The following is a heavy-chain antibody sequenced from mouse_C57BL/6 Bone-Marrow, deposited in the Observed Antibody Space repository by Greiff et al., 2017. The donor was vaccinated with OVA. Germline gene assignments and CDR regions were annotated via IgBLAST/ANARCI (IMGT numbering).Heavy chain of an antibody. V-gene: IGHV1-55*01. Sequence: QVQLQQPGAELVKPGASVKMSCKASGYTFTSYWITWVKQRPGQGLEWIGDIYPGSGSTSYNEKFKSKATLTVDTSSSTAYMQLSSLTSEDSAVYYGAREGNYYGSSGSVDYWGQGTTLTVSS. CDR3: AREGNYYGSSGSVDY. J-gene: IGHJ2*01. CDR1: GYTFTSYW. D-gene: IGHD1-1*01. CDR2: IYPGSGST.